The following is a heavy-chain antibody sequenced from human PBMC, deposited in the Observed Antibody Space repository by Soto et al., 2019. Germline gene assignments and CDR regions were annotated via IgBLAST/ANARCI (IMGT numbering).Heavy chain of an antibody. Sequence: PGESLKISCKGSGYSFSYYWIAWVRQMPGKGPEWMGIIYPDDSDTRYSPSFQGQVTISADKSINTAYLQWSSLRASDTAIYYCASRNRDTKSRYNYALDVWGQGTTVTVSS. V-gene: IGHV5-51*01. D-gene: IGHD1-20*01. J-gene: IGHJ6*02. CDR2: IYPDDSDT. CDR3: ASRNRDTKSRYNYALDV. CDR1: GYSFSYYW.